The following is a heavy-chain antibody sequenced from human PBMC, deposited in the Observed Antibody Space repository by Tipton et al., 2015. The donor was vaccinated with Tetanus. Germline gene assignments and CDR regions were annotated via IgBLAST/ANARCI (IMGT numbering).Heavy chain of an antibody. CDR1: GGSISSSSYY. CDR3: ARQAYDFWGAGNYYYYGMDV. D-gene: IGHD3-3*01. V-gene: IGHV4-39*01. CDR2: IYYSGST. J-gene: IGHJ6*02. Sequence: TLSLTCTVSGGSISSSSYYWGWIRQPPGKGLEWIGSIYYSGSTYYNPSLKSRVTISVDTSKNQFSLKLSSVTAADTAVYYCARQAYDFWGAGNYYYYGMDVWGQGTTVTVSS.